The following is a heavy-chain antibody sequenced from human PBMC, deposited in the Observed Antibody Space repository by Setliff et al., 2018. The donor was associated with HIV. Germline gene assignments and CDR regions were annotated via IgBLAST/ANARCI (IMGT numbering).Heavy chain of an antibody. CDR3: ARGPYCPNTCYEDFTFDS. V-gene: IGHV4-61*02. CDR2: IYSSGIT. D-gene: IGHD2-8*01. Sequence: KASETLSLTCTVSGGSISSGSYFWNWIRQPAGKGLEWIGRIYSSGITNYNPSLKSRLTISLDTSKNQFSLQVTSVTAADTAVYYCARGPYCPNTCYEDFTFDSWGQGTLVTVSS. CDR1: GGSISSGSYF. J-gene: IGHJ4*02.